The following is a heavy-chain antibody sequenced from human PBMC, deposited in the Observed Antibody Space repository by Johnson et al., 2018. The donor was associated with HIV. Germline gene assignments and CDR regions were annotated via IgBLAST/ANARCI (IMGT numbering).Heavy chain of an antibody. Sequence: QVQLVESGGGVVQPERSLRLSCAASEFSFSTYAMRWVRQAPGKGLEGVAVISDDGTNTAYADAVKGRFTISRDNSKNTLYLQMKSLRAEDTAVYYCVRDGNYYDRSGYRVDAFDVWGQGTMVTVSS. CDR2: ISDDGTNT. V-gene: IGHV3-30-3*01. D-gene: IGHD3-22*01. CDR1: EFSFSTYA. J-gene: IGHJ3*01. CDR3: VRDGNYYDRSGYRVDAFDV.